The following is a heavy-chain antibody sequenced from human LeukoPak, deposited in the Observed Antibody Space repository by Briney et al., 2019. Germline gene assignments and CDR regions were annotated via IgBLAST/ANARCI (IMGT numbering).Heavy chain of an antibody. Sequence: PGGSLRLSCAASGFTFSSYAMHWVRQAPGKGLEWVAVVSYDGSNKYYADSVKGRFTISRDNSKNTLILQINSLRAEDTAVYYCARGSGSDYSGYFDSWGQGTLVTVSS. CDR2: VSYDGSNK. CDR1: GFTFSSYA. CDR3: ARGSGSDYSGYFDS. D-gene: IGHD3-10*01. J-gene: IGHJ4*02. V-gene: IGHV3-30-3*01.